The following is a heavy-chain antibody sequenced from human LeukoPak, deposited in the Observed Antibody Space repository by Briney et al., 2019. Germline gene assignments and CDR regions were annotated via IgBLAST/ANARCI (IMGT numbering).Heavy chain of an antibody. Sequence: GGSLRLSCAASGFTFSSYEMNWVRQAPGKGLEWVSYISSSGSTIYYADSVKGRFTISRDNAKNSLYLQMNSLRAEDTAVYYCARVVGFSSSSWHRSSAAGLFDYWGQGTLVTVSS. CDR3: ARVVGFSSSSWHRSSAAGLFDY. CDR2: ISSSGSTI. CDR1: GFTFSSYE. D-gene: IGHD6-13*01. J-gene: IGHJ4*02. V-gene: IGHV3-48*03.